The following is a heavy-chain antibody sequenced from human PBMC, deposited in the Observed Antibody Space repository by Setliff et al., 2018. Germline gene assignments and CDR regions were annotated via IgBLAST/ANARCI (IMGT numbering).Heavy chain of an antibody. J-gene: IGHJ4*02. D-gene: IGHD2-15*01. V-gene: IGHV3-30-3*01. CDR2: IWGDGGTK. CDR1: GFTVSTYR. Sequence: GGSLRLSCAASGFTVSTYRMHWVRQAPGKGLEWVAVIWGDGGTKCHADSVKGRFTISRDNAKNTLYLQMNSLRPEDTAVYYCARTCSGSGCYAGLESWGQGTPVTVSS. CDR3: ARTCSGSGCYAGLES.